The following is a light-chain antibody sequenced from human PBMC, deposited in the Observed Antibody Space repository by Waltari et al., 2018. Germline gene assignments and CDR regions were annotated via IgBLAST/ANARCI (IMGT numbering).Light chain of an antibody. J-gene: IGLJ2*01. CDR2: RDS. CDR1: NIGSKN. V-gene: IGLV3-9*01. Sequence: SSELTQPLSVSVALGQTAKITCGGSNIGSKNVHWYQQKPGQAPVLVIYRDSSRPSGIPERFSGSNSVNTAFLTISSAQAGDEADYYCQVWDSSVVFGGGTKLTVL. CDR3: QVWDSSVV.